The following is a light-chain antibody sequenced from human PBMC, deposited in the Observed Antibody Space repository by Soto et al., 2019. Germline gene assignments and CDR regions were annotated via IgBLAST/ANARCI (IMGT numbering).Light chain of an antibody. J-gene: IGKJ4*01. CDR3: QQYNNWPLT. CDR2: GAS. CDR1: QSVSSN. Sequence: EIVMTQSPATLSVSPGERATLSCRASQSVSSNLAWYQQKPGQAPRLLIYGASTSATGIPARFSRSGSGTEFTLTISSLQSEDFAVYYCQQYNNWPLTFGGGNKVENK. V-gene: IGKV3-15*01.